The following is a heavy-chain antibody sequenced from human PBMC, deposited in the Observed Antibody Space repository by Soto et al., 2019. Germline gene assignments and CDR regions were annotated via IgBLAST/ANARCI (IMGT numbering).Heavy chain of an antibody. V-gene: IGHV3-23*01. CDR1: GFTFSTYA. J-gene: IGHJ4*02. D-gene: IGHD3-22*01. Sequence: EVQLLESGGGLVQPGGSLRLSCAASGFTFSTYAMNWVRQAPGKGLEWVSGISGSGDSTYDADSVKGRFTVSRDNSKNTLYLQMTSLRGEDTAVFYCSKERSSGSSFDYWGQGTLVTVSP. CDR3: SKERSSGSSFDY. CDR2: ISGSGDST.